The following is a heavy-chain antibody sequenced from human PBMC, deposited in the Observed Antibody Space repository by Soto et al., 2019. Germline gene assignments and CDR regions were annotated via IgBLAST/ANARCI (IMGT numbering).Heavy chain of an antibody. J-gene: IGHJ3*02. CDR3: ARVERGTATTGVDAFDI. D-gene: IGHD1-1*01. V-gene: IGHV4-34*01. Sequence: QVQLQQWGAGLLKPSETLSLTCAVYGGFVTSGSYYWSWIRQPPGKGLEWIGEMRHSGGTHFNPCLRSGVTTSVDTSNNQFTLKMSSVTAADTALYYCARVERGTATTGVDAFDIWGPGTMVTVSS. CDR1: GGFVTSGSYY. CDR2: MRHSGGT.